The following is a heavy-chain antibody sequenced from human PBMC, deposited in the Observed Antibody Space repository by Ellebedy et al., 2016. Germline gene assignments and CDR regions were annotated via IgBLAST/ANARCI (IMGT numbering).Heavy chain of an antibody. CDR3: VRGGLRGTSDI. J-gene: IGHJ3*02. CDR2: IKPDGSEK. D-gene: IGHD4-17*01. V-gene: IGHV3-7*03. Sequence: GGSLRLSCAASGFNFRSSWMTWVRQAPGKGLEWVDQIKPDGSEKYYVDSMKGRFTISRDNAKNSLYLQVNSLRVEDTAVYHCVRGGLRGTSDIWGQGTMITVSS. CDR1: GFNFRSSW.